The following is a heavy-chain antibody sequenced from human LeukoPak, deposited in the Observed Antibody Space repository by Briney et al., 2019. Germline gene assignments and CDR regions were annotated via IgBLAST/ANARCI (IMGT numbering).Heavy chain of an antibody. CDR1: GFTFSSYW. Sequence: QPGGSLRLSCAASGFTFSSYWMSWVRQAPGKGLEWVANIKQDGSEKYYVDSVKGRFTISRDNAKNSLYLQMNSLRAEDTAVYYCARGYCSSTSCPREGYYYYFMDVWGKGTTVTVSS. J-gene: IGHJ6*03. V-gene: IGHV3-7*01. CDR2: IKQDGSEK. D-gene: IGHD2-2*01. CDR3: ARGYCSSTSCPREGYYYYFMDV.